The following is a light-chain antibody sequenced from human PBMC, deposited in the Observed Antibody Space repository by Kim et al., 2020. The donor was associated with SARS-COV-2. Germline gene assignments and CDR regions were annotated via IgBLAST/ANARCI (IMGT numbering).Light chain of an antibody. CDR3: QQYNHWPLT. CDR2: GAS. Sequence: SVSPGEGGTLSCRASGSISNHLAWYQQIPGQGPRLLIYGASTRAAGIPARFSGSGSGTEFTLTISSLQSEDFAIFYCQQYNHWPLTFGGGTKVEI. J-gene: IGKJ4*01. V-gene: IGKV3-15*01. CDR1: GSISNH.